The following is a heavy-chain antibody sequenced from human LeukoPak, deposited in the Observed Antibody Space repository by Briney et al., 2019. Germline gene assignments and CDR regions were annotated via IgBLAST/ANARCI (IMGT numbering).Heavy chain of an antibody. V-gene: IGHV4-34*01. CDR3: ARSYGDYEYNWFDP. Sequence: SETLSLTCAVYGGSFSGYYWGWIRQPPGKGLEWIGEINHGGSTNYNPSLKSRVTISVDTSKNQFSLKLSSVTAADTAAYYCARSYGDYEYNWFDPWGQGTLVTVSS. J-gene: IGHJ5*02. D-gene: IGHD4-17*01. CDR2: INHGGST. CDR1: GGSFSGYY.